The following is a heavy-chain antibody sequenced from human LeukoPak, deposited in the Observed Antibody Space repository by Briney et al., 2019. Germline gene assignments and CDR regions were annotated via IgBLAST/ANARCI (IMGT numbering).Heavy chain of an antibody. CDR2: ISSSGSTI. CDR3: ATEAADTVTSSPYYFDY. CDR1: GFTFSSYE. D-gene: IGHD4-17*01. V-gene: IGHV3-48*03. J-gene: IGHJ4*02. Sequence: GGSLRLSCAASGFTFSSYEMNWVRQAPGKGLEWVSYISSSGSTIYYADSVKGRFTISRDNAKNSLYLQMNSLRAEDTAVYYCATEAADTVTSSPYYFDYWGQGTLVTVSS.